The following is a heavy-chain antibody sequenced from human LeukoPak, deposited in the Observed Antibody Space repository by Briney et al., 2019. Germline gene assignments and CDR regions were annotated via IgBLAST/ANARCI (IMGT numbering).Heavy chain of an antibody. CDR3: ARDGKQQLVPHYYYYGMDV. CDR2: LYIDGNT. J-gene: IGHJ6*02. CDR1: GFIVRNNY. V-gene: IGHV3-53*05. Sequence: GGSLRLSCAASGFIVRNNYMSWVRQAPGKGLEWVSVLYIDGNTYYADSVKGRFTISRDNSKNTLYLQMNSLRAEDTAVYYCARDGKQQLVPHYYYYGMDVWGQGTTVTVSS. D-gene: IGHD6-13*01.